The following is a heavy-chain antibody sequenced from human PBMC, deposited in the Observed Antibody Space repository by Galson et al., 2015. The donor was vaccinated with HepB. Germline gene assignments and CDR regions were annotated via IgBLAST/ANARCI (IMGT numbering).Heavy chain of an antibody. CDR3: AGGGGRWAHLSLGVDV. J-gene: IGHJ6*02. CDR1: GFAFSRYN. CDR2: ISTSSSDI. D-gene: IGHD3-16*01. V-gene: IGHV3-48*02. Sequence: SLRLSCAASGFAFSRYNMNWVRQAPGKGLEWISYISTSSSDIYYANSVKGRFSISRDHAKNSLYLQMHSLRDEDTAVYYSAGGGGRWAHLSLGVDVWGQGTTVIVSS.